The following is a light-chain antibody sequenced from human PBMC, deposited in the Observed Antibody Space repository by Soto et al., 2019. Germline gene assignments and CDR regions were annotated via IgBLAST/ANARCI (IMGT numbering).Light chain of an antibody. J-gene: IGKJ3*01. CDR1: QSVSSSY. Sequence: EIVLTQSPGTLSLSPGERATLSCRASQSVSSSYLAWYQQKPGQTPRLLFYGASSRATGIPDRFSGSGSGTGFTLTISRLEPEDFAVYYCQQYGSSPFTFGPGTKVDLK. CDR3: QQYGSSPFT. CDR2: GAS. V-gene: IGKV3-20*01.